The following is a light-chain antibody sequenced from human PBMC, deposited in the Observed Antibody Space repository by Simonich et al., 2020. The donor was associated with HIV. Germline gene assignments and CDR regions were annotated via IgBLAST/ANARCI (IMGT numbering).Light chain of an antibody. V-gene: IGKV1-39*01. CDR1: QSISSY. J-gene: IGKJ2*03. CDR2: AAS. Sequence: DIQMTQSPSSLSASVGDRVTITCRASQSISSYLNWYQQKPGKAPKLLIYAASTLQSGVPSRFSGSGSGTDCTLTISSLQPEDFATYYCQQYYSYPYSFGQGTKLEIK. CDR3: QQYYSYPYS.